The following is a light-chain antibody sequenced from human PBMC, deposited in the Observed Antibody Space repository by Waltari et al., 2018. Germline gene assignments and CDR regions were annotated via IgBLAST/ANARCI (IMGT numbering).Light chain of an antibody. Sequence: DIQMTQSPSTLSASVGDRVTITCRASQSISSWLAWYQQKPGKAPKLLIYKASSLESGVPSRFSGSGSGTEFTLTISSLQPDDFATYYCQQYNSQYSFGLGTKLEIK. J-gene: IGKJ2*03. CDR2: KAS. CDR1: QSISSW. CDR3: QQYNSQYS. V-gene: IGKV1-5*03.